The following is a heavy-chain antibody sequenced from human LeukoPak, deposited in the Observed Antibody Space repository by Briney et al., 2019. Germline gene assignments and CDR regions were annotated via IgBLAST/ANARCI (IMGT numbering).Heavy chain of an antibody. J-gene: IGHJ4*02. D-gene: IGHD6-19*01. Sequence: GESLKISCKSSFTNYWIGWVRQMPGKGLEWMGIIYPDDSDTRYSPSFQGQVTISADKSISTAYLQWSSLKASDTAMYYCARGPDGQWLVRLYDYWGQGTLVTVSS. CDR1: FTNYW. V-gene: IGHV5-51*01. CDR2: IYPDDSDT. CDR3: ARGPDGQWLVRLYDY.